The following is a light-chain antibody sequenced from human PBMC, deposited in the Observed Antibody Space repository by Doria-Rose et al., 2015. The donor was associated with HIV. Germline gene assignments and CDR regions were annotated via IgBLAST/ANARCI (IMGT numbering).Light chain of an antibody. Sequence: TQSPGTLSLSPGERATLSCRASQRVKSSYLAWYQQKPGQAPRLHIYDASTRATGIPDRCSGSGSGTDFTLTISRLEPEDVAVYYCQQYGTSRGTFGQGTRLEIK. CDR3: QQYGTSRGT. CDR1: QRVKSSY. J-gene: IGKJ5*01. CDR2: DAS. V-gene: IGKV3-20*01.